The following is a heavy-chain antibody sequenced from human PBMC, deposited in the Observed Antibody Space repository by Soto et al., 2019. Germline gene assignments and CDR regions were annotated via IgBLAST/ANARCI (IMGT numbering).Heavy chain of an antibody. CDR2: IYPTNSET. D-gene: IGHD3-10*01. CDR3: ARPGGSWTYYKFDY. Sequence: GESLKISCKGSGYAFINFWIGWVRQMPGKGLEWIGIIYPTNSETGYSPSFQGQVTMSVDKSTATAYLQWSSLQASDTGIYYCARPGGSWTYYKFDYWGQGTPVTVSS. V-gene: IGHV5-51*01. CDR1: GYAFINFW. J-gene: IGHJ4*02.